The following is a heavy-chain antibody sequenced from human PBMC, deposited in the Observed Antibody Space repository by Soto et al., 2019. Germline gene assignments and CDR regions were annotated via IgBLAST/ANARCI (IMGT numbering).Heavy chain of an antibody. CDR2: ITHDGYNR. Sequence: QVQLVESGGGVVQPGGSRRLSCAASGFSFSYYGLHWVRQAPGKGLEWLALITHDGYNRYYADSVKGRFTISRDNSKNTILLQMNSLKSEDTAVYYCAKGGSFDIWGQGTPVTVSS. CDR1: GFSFSYYG. CDR3: AKGGSFDI. V-gene: IGHV3-30*18. J-gene: IGHJ4*02. D-gene: IGHD6-6*01.